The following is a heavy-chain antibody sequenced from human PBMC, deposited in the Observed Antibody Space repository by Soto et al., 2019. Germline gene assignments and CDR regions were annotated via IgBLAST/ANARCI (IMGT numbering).Heavy chain of an antibody. CDR2: VYTHGST. D-gene: IGHD3-16*01. CDR3: TRDSLGITAAGHY. Sequence: LSLTCIVSGASISGYYWSWIRQPAGKGLEWIGRVYTHGSTSYNPSLKSRVTMSLDTSKNRFSLRLSSVTAADTAVYYCTRDSLGITAAGHYWGQGTLVTVSS. V-gene: IGHV4-4*07. CDR1: GASISGYY. J-gene: IGHJ4*02.